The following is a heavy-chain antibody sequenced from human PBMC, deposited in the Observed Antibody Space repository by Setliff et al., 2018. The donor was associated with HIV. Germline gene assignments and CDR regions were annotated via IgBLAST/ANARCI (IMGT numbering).Heavy chain of an antibody. CDR2: IYSDDTT. Sequence: GGSLRLSCAASGFTFSSYWMSWVRQAPGKGLEWVSIIYSDDTTYYGDSVKGRFTISRDNAKNSLYLEMNSLRAEDTAVYYCVRDDIGYCTGGRCSLFDYWGQGTLVTVSS. CDR1: GFTFSSYW. CDR3: VRDDIGYCTGGRCSLFDY. J-gene: IGHJ4*02. D-gene: IGHD2-15*01. V-gene: IGHV3-53*01.